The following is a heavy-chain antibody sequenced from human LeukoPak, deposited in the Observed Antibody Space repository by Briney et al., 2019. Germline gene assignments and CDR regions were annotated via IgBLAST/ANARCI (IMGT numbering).Heavy chain of an antibody. CDR3: ARTYGWYYFDY. V-gene: IGHV4-59*01. CDR2: IYYSGST. CDR1: GGSISSYY. J-gene: IGHJ4*02. Sequence: SETLSLTCTVSGGSISSYYWSWIRQPPGKGLEWIGYIYYSGSTNYNPSLKSRVTISVDTSKNQFSPKLSSVTAADTAVYYCARTYGWYYFDYWGQGTLVTVSS. D-gene: IGHD3-16*01.